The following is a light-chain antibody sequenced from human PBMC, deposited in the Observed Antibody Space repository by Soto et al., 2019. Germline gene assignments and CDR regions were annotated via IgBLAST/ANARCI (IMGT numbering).Light chain of an antibody. CDR2: GAS. CDR3: QQLISCPLT. V-gene: IGKV1-9*01. J-gene: IGKJ4*01. Sequence: DIQLTQSPSFLSASVGDRVTITCRASQGISSYLAWYQQKAGKAPKLLIYGASTLQSGVPSRFSGSGSGTEFTLTISSLQPEDFATYYCQQLISCPLTFGGGTKVDIK. CDR1: QGISSY.